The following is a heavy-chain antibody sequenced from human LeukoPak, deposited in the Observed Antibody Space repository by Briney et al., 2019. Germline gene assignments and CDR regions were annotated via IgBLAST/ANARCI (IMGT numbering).Heavy chain of an antibody. J-gene: IGHJ4*02. CDR2: ISFDGTNK. D-gene: IGHD1-26*01. Sequence: PGRSLRLSCAASGFTFSSYAMHWVRQAPGKGLEWVAVISFDGTNKYYADSVKGRFTISRDNSKNTLYLQMNSLRAEDTAFYYCARDGTKWELPVFDYWGQGTLVTVSS. CDR3: ARDGTKWELPVFDY. V-gene: IGHV3-30-3*01. CDR1: GFTFSSYA.